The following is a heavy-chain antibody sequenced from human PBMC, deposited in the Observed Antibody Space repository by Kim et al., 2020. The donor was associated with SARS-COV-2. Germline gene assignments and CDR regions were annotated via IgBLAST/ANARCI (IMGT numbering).Heavy chain of an antibody. D-gene: IGHD6-13*01. V-gene: IGHV3-21*01. CDR1: GFTFSSYS. Sequence: GGSLRLSCAASGFTFSSYSMNWVRQAPGKGLEWVSSISSSSSYIYYADSVKGRFTISRDNAKNSLYLQMNSLRAEDTAVYYCARAVQQQLAPAYYFDYWGQGTLVTVSS. CDR2: ISSSSSYI. CDR3: ARAVQQQLAPAYYFDY. J-gene: IGHJ4*02.